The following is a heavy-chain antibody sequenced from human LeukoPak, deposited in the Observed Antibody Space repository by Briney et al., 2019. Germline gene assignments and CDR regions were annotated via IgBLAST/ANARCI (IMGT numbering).Heavy chain of an antibody. Sequence: GASVKVSFKASGYTFTGYYIHWVRQAPGQGLEWMGGIIPIFGTANYAQKFQGRVTITADKSTSTAYMELSSLRSEDTAVYYCALTGPVLLHNWFDPWGQGTLVTVSS. D-gene: IGHD3-10*01. CDR3: ALTGPVLLHNWFDP. V-gene: IGHV1-69*06. CDR2: IIPIFGTA. J-gene: IGHJ5*02. CDR1: GYTFTGYY.